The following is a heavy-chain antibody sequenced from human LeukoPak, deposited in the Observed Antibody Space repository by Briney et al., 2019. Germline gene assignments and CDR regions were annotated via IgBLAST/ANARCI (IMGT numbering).Heavy chain of an antibody. V-gene: IGHV3-7*01. CDR1: GFTFSRSW. CDR2: IKEDGNEK. J-gene: IGHJ4*02. CDR3: GTLSDDF. Sequence: PGGSLRLSCAASGFTFSRSWMTWVRQAPGEGLEWVANIKEDGNEKNYGDSVKGRFTISRDNARKSLYLEMSSLRAEDTAVYYCGTLSDDFWGQGTLVTVS.